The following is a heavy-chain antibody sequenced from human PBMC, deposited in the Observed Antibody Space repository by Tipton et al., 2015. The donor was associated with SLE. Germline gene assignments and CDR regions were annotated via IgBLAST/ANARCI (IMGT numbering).Heavy chain of an antibody. Sequence: SLRLSCAASGFTVSSNYMSWVRQAPGKGLEWVSVIYSGGSTYYTDSVKGRFTISRDNSKNTLCLQMNSLRAEDTAVYYCARGAWAAAGHWGQGTLVTVSS. CDR1: GFTVSSNY. CDR2: IYSGGST. D-gene: IGHD6-13*01. CDR3: ARGAWAAAGH. J-gene: IGHJ4*02. V-gene: IGHV3-66*01.